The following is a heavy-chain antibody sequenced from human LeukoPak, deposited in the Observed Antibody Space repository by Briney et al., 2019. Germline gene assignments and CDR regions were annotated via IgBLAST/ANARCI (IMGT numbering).Heavy chain of an antibody. CDR2: IYSGGST. CDR3: ARERNYYGSGSLDAFDI. J-gene: IGHJ3*02. Sequence: PGGSLRLSYAASGFTVSSNYMSWVRQAPGKGLEWVSVIYSGGSTYYAESEKGRFTISRDNSKNTLYLQMNSLRAEDTAVYYCARERNYYGSGSLDAFDIWGQGTMVTVSS. CDR1: GFTVSSNY. V-gene: IGHV3-66*01. D-gene: IGHD3-10*01.